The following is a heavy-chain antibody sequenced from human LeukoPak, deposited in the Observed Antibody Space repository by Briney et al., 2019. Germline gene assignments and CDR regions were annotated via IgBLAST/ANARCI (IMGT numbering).Heavy chain of an antibody. D-gene: IGHD3-10*01. Sequence: KTGESLKISCKGSGYSFTSYWIGWVRQMPGKGLEWMGIIYPGDSDTRYSPSFQGQVTISADKSISAAYLQWSSLKASDTAMYYCARHPVLLWFGELTPSNGGAFDIWGQGTMVTVSS. J-gene: IGHJ3*02. V-gene: IGHV5-51*01. CDR2: IYPGDSDT. CDR3: ARHPVLLWFGELTPSNGGAFDI. CDR1: GYSFTSYW.